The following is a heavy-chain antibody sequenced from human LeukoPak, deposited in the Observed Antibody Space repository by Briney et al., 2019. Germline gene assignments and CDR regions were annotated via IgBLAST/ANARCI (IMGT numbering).Heavy chain of an antibody. J-gene: IGHJ5*02. D-gene: IGHD3-10*01. CDR1: GFTSGDYT. V-gene: IGHV3-49*03. CDR3: ASLYGSGKRWVDP. CDR2: IRSKAYGGTT. Sequence: GGSLRLSCTASGFTSGDYTMSWFRQAPGKGLEWVGFIRSKAYGGTTEYAASVKGRFTISRDDSKNSLYLQMNSLKTEDTAVYYCASLYGSGKRWVDPWGQGTLVTVSS.